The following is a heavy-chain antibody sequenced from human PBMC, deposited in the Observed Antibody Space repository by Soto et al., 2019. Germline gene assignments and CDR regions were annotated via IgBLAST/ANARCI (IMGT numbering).Heavy chain of an antibody. V-gene: IGHV3-23*01. J-gene: IGHJ6*02. CDR2: ISGSGGST. CDR1: GFTFSSYA. Sequence: EVQLLESGGGLVQPGGSLRLSCAASGFTFSSYAMSWVRQAPGKGLEWVSAISGSGGSTYYADSVKGRFTISRDNSKNTLYLQMNSLRAQDTAVYYCAKRPGSSYYYGMDVWGQGTTVTVSS. CDR3: AKRPGSSYYYGMDV. D-gene: IGHD3-10*01.